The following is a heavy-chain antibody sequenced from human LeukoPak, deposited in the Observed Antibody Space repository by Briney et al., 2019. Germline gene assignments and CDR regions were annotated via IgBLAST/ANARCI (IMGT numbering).Heavy chain of an antibody. V-gene: IGHV1-24*01. CDR3: ATIRLNYYDTSGYPFDY. CDR2: FDPEDGET. Sequence: ASVKVSCKVFGYTLTESSMHWVRQAPGKGLEWMGGFDPEDGETIYAQKFQGRVTMTEDTSTDTAYMELSSLRSEDTAVYYCATIRLNYYDTSGYPFDYWGQGTLVTVSS. J-gene: IGHJ4*02. D-gene: IGHD3-22*01. CDR1: GYTLTESS.